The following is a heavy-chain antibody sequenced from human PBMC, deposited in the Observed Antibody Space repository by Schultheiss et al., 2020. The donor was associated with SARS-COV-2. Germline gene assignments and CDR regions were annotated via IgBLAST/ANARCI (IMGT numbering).Heavy chain of an antibody. CDR1: GFTFSNYA. J-gene: IGHJ4*02. D-gene: IGHD2-15*01. CDR2: ISSSSSYI. CDR3: ARDSAAVELDY. Sequence: GGSLRLSCAASGFTFSNYAMSWVRQAPGKGLEWVSSISSSSSYIYYADSVKGRFTISRDNAKNSLYLQMNSLRAEDTAVYYCARDSAAVELDYWGQGTLVTVSS. V-gene: IGHV3-21*01.